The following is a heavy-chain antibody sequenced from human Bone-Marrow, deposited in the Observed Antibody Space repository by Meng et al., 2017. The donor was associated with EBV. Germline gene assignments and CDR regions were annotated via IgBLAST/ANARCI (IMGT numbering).Heavy chain of an antibody. CDR1: GGSISSSSYY. CDR3: ASTSGNLIYSDY. D-gene: IGHD1-26*01. CDR2: IYYSGST. J-gene: IGHJ4*02. V-gene: IGHV4-39*07. Sequence: QVQLQQWGAGLLKPSXXLSLTCTVSGGSISSSSYYWGWIRQPPGKGLEWIGSIYYSGSTYYNPSLKSRVTISVDTSKNQFSLKLSSVTAADTAVYYCASTSGNLIYSDYWGQGTLVTVSS.